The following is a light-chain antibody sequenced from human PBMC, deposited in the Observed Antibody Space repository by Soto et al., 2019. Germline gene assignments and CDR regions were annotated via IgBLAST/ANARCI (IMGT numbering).Light chain of an antibody. V-gene: IGKV1-39*01. CDR2: AAS. CDR1: QSISSY. J-gene: IGKJ2*01. Sequence: DIQMTQSPFSLPASVGDRVTITCRASQSISSYLNWYQQKPGKAPNLLIYAASSLQSGVPSRFSGSASGTDFTLTISSLHPEDFATYYCQQSYSTPFTFGQGTKLEIK. CDR3: QQSYSTPFT.